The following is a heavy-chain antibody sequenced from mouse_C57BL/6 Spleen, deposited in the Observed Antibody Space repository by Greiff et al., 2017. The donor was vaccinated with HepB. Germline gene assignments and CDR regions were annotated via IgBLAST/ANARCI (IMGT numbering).Heavy chain of an antibody. Sequence: EVQLVESGAELVRPGASVKLSCTASGFNIKDDYMHWVKQRPEQGLEWIGWIDPENGDTEYASKFQGKATITADTSSNTAYLQLSSLTSEDTAVYYCTTGSSYWFAYWGQGTLVTVSA. CDR2: IDPENGDT. CDR3: TTGSSYWFAY. CDR1: GFNIKDDY. V-gene: IGHV14-4*01. D-gene: IGHD1-1*01. J-gene: IGHJ3*01.